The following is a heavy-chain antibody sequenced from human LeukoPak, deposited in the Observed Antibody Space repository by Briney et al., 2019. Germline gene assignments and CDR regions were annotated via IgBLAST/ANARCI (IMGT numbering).Heavy chain of an antibody. CDR1: RYTFTGYN. J-gene: IGHJ4*02. CDR2: INPNSGGT. Sequence: GASVKVSCKDPRYTFTGYNMHSGRQSPGQGVWRMGWINPNSGGTNNAQKCQGRVTINSDTSISTAYMELSRLKSDDTAVYYCAKNKAGRFLEYHWGQGTLVTVSS. CDR3: AKNKAGRFLEYH. D-gene: IGHD3-3*01. V-gene: IGHV1-2*02.